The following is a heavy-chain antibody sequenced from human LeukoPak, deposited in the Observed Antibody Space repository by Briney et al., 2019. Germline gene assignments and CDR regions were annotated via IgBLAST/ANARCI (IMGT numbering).Heavy chain of an antibody. Sequence: VASVKVSCKASGYTFTTYGISWVRQAPGQGLEWMGWISAYNGNTNYAQKLQGRVTMTTDTSTSTAYMELRSLRSDDTAVYFCARDRGGATVTSYFDYWGQGTLVTVSS. V-gene: IGHV1-18*01. CDR2: ISAYNGNT. D-gene: IGHD4-17*01. CDR3: ARDRGGATVTSYFDY. CDR1: GYTFTTYG. J-gene: IGHJ4*02.